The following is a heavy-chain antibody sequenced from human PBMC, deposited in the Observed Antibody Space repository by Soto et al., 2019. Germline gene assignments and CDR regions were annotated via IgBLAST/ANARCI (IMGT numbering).Heavy chain of an antibody. J-gene: IGHJ6*02. Sequence: LRLSCAASRFSFTNYAMSWVRQAPGKGLDWVSGISGSGDSRYYADSVKGRFTISRDNSKNTLYLQMNSLRVEDTAVYYCAKGTIFGVISSAMDVWGQGTTVTVSS. CDR1: RFSFTNYA. CDR3: AKGTIFGVISSAMDV. D-gene: IGHD3-3*01. CDR2: ISGSGDSR. V-gene: IGHV3-23*01.